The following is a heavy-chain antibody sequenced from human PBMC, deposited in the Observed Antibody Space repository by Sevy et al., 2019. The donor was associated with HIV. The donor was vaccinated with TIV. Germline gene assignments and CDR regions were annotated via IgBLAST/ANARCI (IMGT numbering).Heavy chain of an antibody. CDR2: IFHSGTT. D-gene: IGHD3-16*01. V-gene: IGHV4-30-2*01. CDR3: ARASLRLAELSPNWLAP. Sequence: SETLSLTCTVSGGSLISATYSWSWIRRPPGQGLEWMGNIFHSGTTHYNPSLNGRLSMSMDTSRSQFALRLTSVTAADTAIYYCARASLRLAELSPNWLAPWGQGTHVTVSS. J-gene: IGHJ5*02. CDR1: GGSLISATYS.